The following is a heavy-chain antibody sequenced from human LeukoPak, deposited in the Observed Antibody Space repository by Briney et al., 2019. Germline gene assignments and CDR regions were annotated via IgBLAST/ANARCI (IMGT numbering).Heavy chain of an antibody. CDR1: GYTFTSYG. J-gene: IGHJ4*02. CDR3: ARYYDSSGYRTYYFDY. D-gene: IGHD3-22*01. Sequence: GASVKVSCKASGYTFTSYGISWVRQAPGQGLEWMGCISAYNGNTNYAQKLQGRVTMTTDTSTSPAYMELRSLRSDDTAVYYCARYYDSSGYRTYYFDYWGQGTLVTVFS. V-gene: IGHV1-18*01. CDR2: ISAYNGNT.